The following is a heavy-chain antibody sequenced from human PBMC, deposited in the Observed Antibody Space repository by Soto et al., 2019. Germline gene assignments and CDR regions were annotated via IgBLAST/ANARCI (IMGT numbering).Heavy chain of an antibody. V-gene: IGHV3-23*01. Sequence: GGSLRLSCAASGFTFSSYAMSWVRQAPGKGLEWVSAISGSGGSTYYADSVKGRSTISRDNSKNTLYLQMNSLRAEDTAVYYCAKDVDIVVVPAAPNDAFDIWGQGTMVTVSS. CDR3: AKDVDIVVVPAAPNDAFDI. CDR1: GFTFSSYA. CDR2: ISGSGGST. J-gene: IGHJ3*02. D-gene: IGHD2-2*01.